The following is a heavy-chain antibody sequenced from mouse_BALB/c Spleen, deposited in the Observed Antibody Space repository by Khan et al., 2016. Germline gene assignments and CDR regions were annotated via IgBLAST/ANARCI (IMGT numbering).Heavy chain of an antibody. Sequence: QVQLQQSGAELAKPGASVKMSCKASGYTFTRFWMHWVKQRPGQGLEWIGYINPGSNYTDYNQNFKDKATLTADKSSSTAYMLLSSLTSEDLAVYCCARWGYGNYRYQAMDYWGQGISVTVSS. V-gene: IGHV1-7*01. CDR2: INPGSNYT. D-gene: IGHD2-10*02. CDR1: GYTFTRFW. J-gene: IGHJ4*01. CDR3: ARWGYGNYRYQAMDY.